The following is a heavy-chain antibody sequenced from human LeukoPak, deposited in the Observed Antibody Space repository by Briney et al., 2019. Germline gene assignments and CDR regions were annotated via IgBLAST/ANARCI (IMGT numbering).Heavy chain of an antibody. CDR2: IYHSGST. CDR1: GYSISSGYY. Sequence: SETLSLTCAVSGYSISSGYYWGWIRQPPGKGLEWIGSIYHSGSTYYNPSLKSRVTMSVDTSKNQFSLKLSSVTAADTAVYYCARAPLFFRSGQGLYYYYMDVWGKGTTVTVSS. D-gene: IGHD3-3*01. CDR3: ARAPLFFRSGQGLYYYYMDV. V-gene: IGHV4-38-2*01. J-gene: IGHJ6*03.